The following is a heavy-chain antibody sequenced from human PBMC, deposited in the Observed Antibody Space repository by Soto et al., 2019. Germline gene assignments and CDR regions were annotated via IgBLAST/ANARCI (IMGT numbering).Heavy chain of an antibody. Sequence: EVQLLESGGGLVQPGGSLRLSCAASGFTFSSYAMSWVRQAPGKGLEWGSAISGSGGSTYYADSVKGRFTISSDNSKNPLYLQMNSLRAEDTAVYYCATLPVPNYTVTGYYYDYRDVWGKGTTVTVSS. D-gene: IGHD4-4*01. CDR2: ISGSGGST. J-gene: IGHJ6*03. V-gene: IGHV3-23*01. CDR3: ATLPVPNYTVTGYYYDYRDV. CDR1: GFTFSSYA.